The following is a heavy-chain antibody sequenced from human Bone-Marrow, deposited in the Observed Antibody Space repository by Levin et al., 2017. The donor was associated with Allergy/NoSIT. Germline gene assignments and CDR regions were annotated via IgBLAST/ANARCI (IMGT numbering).Heavy chain of an antibody. Sequence: GESLKISCAASGFTLSRVAMHWVRQTPGKGLEWVASISYDETFKNYADSVRGRFTISRDDSNNILFLHMTNLRADDTALYYCASFFFGDDFDYWGQGTLVIVSS. CDR3: ASFFFGDDFDY. CDR2: ISYDETFK. CDR1: GFTLSRVA. D-gene: IGHD3-10*01. J-gene: IGHJ4*02. V-gene: IGHV3-30*01.